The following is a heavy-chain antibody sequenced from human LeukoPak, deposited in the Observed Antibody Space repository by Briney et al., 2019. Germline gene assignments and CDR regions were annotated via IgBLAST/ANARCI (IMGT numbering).Heavy chain of an antibody. D-gene: IGHD3-10*01. CDR1: GYTFTSYA. J-gene: IGHJ4*02. CDR2: ISAYNGNA. V-gene: IGHV1-18*01. CDR3: ARDRDTMVRGVIPFDY. Sequence: ASVKVSCKASGYTFTSYAMNWVRQAPGQGLEWMGWISAYNGNANYAQKLQGRVTMTTDTSTSTAYMELRSLRSDDTAVYYCARDRDTMVRGVIPFDYWGQGTLVTVSS.